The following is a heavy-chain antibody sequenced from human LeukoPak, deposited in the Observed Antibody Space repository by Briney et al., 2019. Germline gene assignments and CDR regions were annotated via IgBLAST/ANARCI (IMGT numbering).Heavy chain of an antibody. J-gene: IGHJ4*02. V-gene: IGHV3-21*01. D-gene: IGHD6-13*01. CDR2: ISSSSSYI. CDR1: GFTLSSYS. CDR3: ARDLSSPFDY. Sequence: GGSLRLSCAASGFTLSSYSMNWVRQAPGKGLDWVSSISSSSSYIYYADSVKGRFTISRDNAKNSLYLQMNSLRAEDTAVYYCARDLSSPFDYWGQGTLVTVSS.